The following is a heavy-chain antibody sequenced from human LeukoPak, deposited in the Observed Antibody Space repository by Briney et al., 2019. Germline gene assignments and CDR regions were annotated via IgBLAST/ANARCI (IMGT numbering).Heavy chain of an antibody. V-gene: IGHV3-9*01. J-gene: IGHJ4*02. CDR2: ISWNSGSI. CDR1: GFTFDDYA. CDR3: AKDIYGSGTKATFDY. D-gene: IGHD3-10*01. Sequence: GGSLRLSCAASGFTFDDYAMHWVRQAPGKGLEWVSGISWNSGSIGYADSVKGRFTISRDNAKNSLYLQMNSLRAEDTALYYCAKDIYGSGTKATFDYWGQGTLVTVYS.